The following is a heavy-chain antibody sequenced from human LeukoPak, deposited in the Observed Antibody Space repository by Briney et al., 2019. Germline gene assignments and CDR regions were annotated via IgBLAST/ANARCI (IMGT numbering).Heavy chain of an antibody. CDR3: AREGLGELTLDY. CDR2: ISTSNGDT. D-gene: IGHD3-16*01. Sequence: GASVKVPCQASGYTFTNYGINWVRQAPGQGLEWMGWISTSNGDTTYTQKFQGRVIMTTDTSTNTAYMEVRSLRSDDTAIYYCAREGLGELTLDYWGQGTLVIVST. V-gene: IGHV1-18*01. CDR1: GYTFTNYG. J-gene: IGHJ4*02.